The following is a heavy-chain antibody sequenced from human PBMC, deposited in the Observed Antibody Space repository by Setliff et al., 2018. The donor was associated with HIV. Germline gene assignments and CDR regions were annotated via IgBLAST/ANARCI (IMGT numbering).Heavy chain of an antibody. CDR1: GYTFTTYG. D-gene: IGHD6-19*01. J-gene: IGHJ6*02. V-gene: IGHV1-18*01. Sequence: ASVKVSCKSSGYTFTTYGLSWVRQAPGQGLEWMGWISTYSDETSYAQNLQGRVTMTTDTSTSTAYMELRSLRSDDTAMYFCARLGSGWSDSYYYAMDIWGQGTTVTVSS. CDR2: ISTYSDET. CDR3: ARLGSGWSDSYYYAMDI.